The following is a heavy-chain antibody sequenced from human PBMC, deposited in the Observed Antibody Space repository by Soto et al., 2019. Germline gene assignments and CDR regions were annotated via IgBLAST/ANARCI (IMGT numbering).Heavy chain of an antibody. J-gene: IGHJ4*02. D-gene: IGHD3-16*01. CDR3: TTDPALGLPIPY. V-gene: IGHV3-15*07. Sequence: EVQLVESGGGLVKPGGSLRLSCAASGFTFSNAWMNWVRQAPGKGLEWVGRIKSKTDGGTTDYAAPVKGRFTISRDDSKNTLYLQMNSLKPEDTAVYYCTTDPALGLPIPYWGQGTLVTVSS. CDR1: GFTFSNAW. CDR2: IKSKTDGGTT.